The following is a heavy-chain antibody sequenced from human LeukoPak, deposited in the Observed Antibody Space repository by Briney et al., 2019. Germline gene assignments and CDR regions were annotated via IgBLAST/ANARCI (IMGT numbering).Heavy chain of an antibody. V-gene: IGHV1-24*01. CDR2: FDPEDGET. D-gene: IGHD6-19*01. J-gene: IGHJ6*02. CDR3: ATAVQWLGYGMDV. CDR1: GYTLTELS. Sequence: ASVKVSFKVSGYTLTELSMHWVRQAPGKGLEWMGGFDPEDGETIYAQKFQGRVTMTEDTSTDTAYMELGSLRSEDTAVYYCATAVQWLGYGMDVWGQGTTVTVSS.